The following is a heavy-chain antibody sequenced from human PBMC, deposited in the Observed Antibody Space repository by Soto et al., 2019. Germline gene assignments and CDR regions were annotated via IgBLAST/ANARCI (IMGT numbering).Heavy chain of an antibody. CDR1: GFTFSSYE. V-gene: IGHV3-48*03. J-gene: IGHJ6*02. CDR2: ISSSGSTI. D-gene: IGHD6-13*01. CDR3: AAIAAAGTVGYYYYYGMDV. Sequence: GGSLRLSCAASGFTFSSYEMNWVRQAPGKGLEWVSYISSSGSTIYYADSVKGRFTISRDNAKNSLYLQMNGLRAEDTAVYYCAAIAAAGTVGYYYYYGMDVWGQGTTVTVSS.